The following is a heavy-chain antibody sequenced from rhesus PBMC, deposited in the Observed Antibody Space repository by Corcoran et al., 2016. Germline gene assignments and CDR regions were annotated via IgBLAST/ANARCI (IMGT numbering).Heavy chain of an antibody. CDR2: IMKDGSKK. CDR3: ARASYSSGWSFGYFDL. J-gene: IGHJ2*01. Sequence: EVQLVESGGGLVQPGGSLRLSCAASGFTFSSYGMHWVRLAPEKGLEWVAFIMKDGSKKYYADSEKERFTIYRYNSKNMLYLQMNNLKLEDTAVYYCARASYSSGWSFGYFDLWGPGTPITISS. CDR1: GFTFSSYG. V-gene: IGHV3-54*02. D-gene: IGHD6S26*01.